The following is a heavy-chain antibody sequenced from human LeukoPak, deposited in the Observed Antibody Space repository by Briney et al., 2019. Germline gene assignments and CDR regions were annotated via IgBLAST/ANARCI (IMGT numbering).Heavy chain of an antibody. J-gene: IGHJ5*02. D-gene: IGHD5-18*01. Sequence: EASVKVSCKVSGYTFTDYYMHWVQQAPGKGLEWMGLVDPVDGETIYAEKFQGRVTITADTSTDTAYMELSSLGSEDTAVYYCATARPWGYGDNWFDPWGQGTLVTVSS. CDR3: ATARPWGYGDNWFDP. CDR1: GYTFTDYY. V-gene: IGHV1-69-2*01. CDR2: VDPVDGET.